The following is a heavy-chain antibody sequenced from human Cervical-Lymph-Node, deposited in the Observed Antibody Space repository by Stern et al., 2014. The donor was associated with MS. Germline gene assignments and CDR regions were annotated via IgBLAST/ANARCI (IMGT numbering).Heavy chain of an antibody. J-gene: IGHJ4*02. Sequence: QVQLQESGPGLVKPSETLSLTCAVSGDSISSYTHYWAWIRQPPGKGLEWIGSVYYSGATYYKPSLKSPVTIPGDTSKNHFPLGLNSVTAADTAVYYCAKHACTGAACPFDLWGQGTLVTVSS. V-gene: IGHV4-39*01. CDR2: VYYSGAT. CDR3: AKHACTGAACPFDL. CDR1: GDSISSYTHY. D-gene: IGHD2-8*02.